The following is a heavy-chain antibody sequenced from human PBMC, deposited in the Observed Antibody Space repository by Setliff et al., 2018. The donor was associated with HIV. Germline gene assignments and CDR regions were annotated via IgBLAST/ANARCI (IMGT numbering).Heavy chain of an antibody. Sequence: SETLSLTCTVSGGSISSGSYYWTWIRQSAGKGLEWIGRIYTSGKTGYNPSLKSRVTISADTSKSQFSLKLTSVTAADTAIYYCARDVTVVWGVSFFYVFDIWGQGTMVTVSS. CDR1: GGSISSGSYY. J-gene: IGHJ3*02. CDR3: ARDVTVVWGVSFFYVFDI. D-gene: IGHD3-10*01. CDR2: IYTSGKT. V-gene: IGHV4-61*02.